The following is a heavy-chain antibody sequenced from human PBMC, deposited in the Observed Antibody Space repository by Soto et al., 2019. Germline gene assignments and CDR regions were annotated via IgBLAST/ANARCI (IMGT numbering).Heavy chain of an antibody. D-gene: IGHD3-16*01. CDR3: ARDLREVITWWGTLGGMDV. Sequence: ASETLSLTCGVYGGSFRNYYWIWVRQPPGKGLEWIGEVNHSGEATYNPSLQSRLTISLDTSNNQFSLKMTSVTAADTAVYYCARDLREVITWWGTLGGMDVWGQGTTVTVSS. CDR1: GGSFRNYY. J-gene: IGHJ6*02. CDR2: VNHSGEA. V-gene: IGHV4-34*01.